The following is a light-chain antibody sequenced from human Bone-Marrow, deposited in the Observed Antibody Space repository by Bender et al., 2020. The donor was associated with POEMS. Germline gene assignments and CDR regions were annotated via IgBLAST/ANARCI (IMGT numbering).Light chain of an antibody. V-gene: IGLV2-8*01. CDR1: SSDVGGYNY. J-gene: IGLJ1*01. CDR2: EVS. CDR3: CSFAGNYAFV. Sequence: QSALTQPPSASGSPGQSVTISCTGTSSDVGGYNYVSWYQQHPGKAPKLMIYEVSKRPSGVPDRFSGSKSGNAASLTISGLQTEDEGDYYCCSFAGNYAFVFGPGTTVSVL.